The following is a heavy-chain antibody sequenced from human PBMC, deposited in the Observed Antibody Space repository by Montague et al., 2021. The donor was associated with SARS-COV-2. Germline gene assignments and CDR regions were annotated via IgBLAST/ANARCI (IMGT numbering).Heavy chain of an antibody. J-gene: IGHJ4*02. Sequence: SETRSLTCGVYGGSFGDDHWSWIRQPPGKGLEWIGDIKQSGRTNXNPSLKSRVTISVDTSKNQFSLKLTSVTAADTAVYFCARGHLSVSMIVVVFTSASYYFDYWGQGAQVTVSS. CDR1: GGSFGDDH. CDR2: IKQSGRT. V-gene: IGHV4-34*01. D-gene: IGHD3-22*01. CDR3: ARGHLSVSMIVVVFTSASYYFDY.